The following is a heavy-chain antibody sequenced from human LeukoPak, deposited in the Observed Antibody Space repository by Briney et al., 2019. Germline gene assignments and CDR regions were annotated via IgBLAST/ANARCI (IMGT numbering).Heavy chain of an antibody. CDR1: GYTFSNYD. CDR2: ISAYNGDT. D-gene: IGHD3-10*01. CDR3: AREDSGSYYNFYYFYMDV. J-gene: IGHJ6*03. Sequence: ASVKVSCKTSGYTFSNYDIYWVRQAPGQGLECMGWISAYNGDTRYAQILQGRFTVTTDTSTSTAYMELRSLTYDDTAVYYCAREDSGSYYNFYYFYMDVWGKGTTVTISS. V-gene: IGHV1-18*01.